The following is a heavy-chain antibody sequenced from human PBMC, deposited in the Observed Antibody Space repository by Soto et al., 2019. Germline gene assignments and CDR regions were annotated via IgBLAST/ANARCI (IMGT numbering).Heavy chain of an antibody. CDR2: ISAYNGNT. CDR3: ARDGMDIVVVPAAMLGDDRFAY. D-gene: IGHD2-2*03. J-gene: IGHJ4*02. Sequence: QAPGKGLEWMGWISAYNGNTNYAQKLQGRVTMTTDTSTSTAYMELRSLRSDDTAVYYCARDGMDIVVVPAAMLGDDRFAYWGQGTLVTVSS. V-gene: IGHV1-18*01.